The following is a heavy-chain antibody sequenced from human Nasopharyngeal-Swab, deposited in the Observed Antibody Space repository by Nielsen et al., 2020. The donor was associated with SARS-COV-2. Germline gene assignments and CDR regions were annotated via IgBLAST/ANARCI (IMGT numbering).Heavy chain of an antibody. Sequence: ASVKVSCKASGGTFRSQGISWVRQAPGQGLECLGRINPSNGVTIYAQKFQGRVTITRDTSNSTVDMELSRLRSDDTAVYYCVREGDNWEFDSWGQGTLVTVSS. CDR2: INPSNGVT. CDR3: VREGDNWEFDS. CDR1: GGTFRSQG. J-gene: IGHJ4*02. D-gene: IGHD1-26*01. V-gene: IGHV1-2*06.